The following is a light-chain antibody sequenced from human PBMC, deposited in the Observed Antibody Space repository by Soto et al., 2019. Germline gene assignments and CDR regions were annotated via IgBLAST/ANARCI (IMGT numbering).Light chain of an antibody. CDR3: QVWDSSSDRDVV. V-gene: IGLV3-21*04. CDR2: YDS. Sequence: SYELTQPPSVSVAPGKTARITCGGNNIGSKSVHWYQQKPGKAPVLVIYYDSDRPSGIPERFSGSNSGNTATLTISRVEAGDEADYYCQVWDSSSDRDVVFGGGTKLTV. J-gene: IGLJ2*01. CDR1: NIGSKS.